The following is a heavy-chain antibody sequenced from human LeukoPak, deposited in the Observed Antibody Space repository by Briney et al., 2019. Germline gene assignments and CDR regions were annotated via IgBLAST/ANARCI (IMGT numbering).Heavy chain of an antibody. CDR3: AREVYSSSWYVSPADY. Sequence: ASVKVSCKASGGTFSSYAISWVRQAPGQGLEWMGRIIPILGIANYAQKFQGRVTITADKSTSTAYMELSSLRSEDTAVYYCAREVYSSSWYVSPADYWGQGTLVTVSS. J-gene: IGHJ4*02. D-gene: IGHD6-13*01. CDR1: GGTFSSYA. V-gene: IGHV1-69*04. CDR2: IIPILGIA.